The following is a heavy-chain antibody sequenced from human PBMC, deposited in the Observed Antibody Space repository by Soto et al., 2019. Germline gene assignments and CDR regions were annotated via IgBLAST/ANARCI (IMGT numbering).Heavy chain of an antibody. CDR2: IYHRGTT. D-gene: IGHD3-10*01. CDR1: GGSISSYY. Sequence: SETLSLTCTVSGGSISSYYWRWIRQPPGKGLEWIGYIYHRGTTNYSPSLKSRVTISADMSKNQFSLKLSSVTAADTAVYYCARAIRGGGGFDDWGQGTLVTGPS. V-gene: IGHV4-59*01. J-gene: IGHJ4*02. CDR3: ARAIRGGGGFDD.